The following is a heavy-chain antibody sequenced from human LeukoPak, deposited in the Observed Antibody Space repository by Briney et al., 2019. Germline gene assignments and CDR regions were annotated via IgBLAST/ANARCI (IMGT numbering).Heavy chain of an antibody. Sequence: GGALRLSCAGSGLTFNDYHMSGIRQAPWKGLEWVACISSDSTYTDYADSVRDRFTISRDNPKKSLYVKMNNLRDEDTALYSCATGYFDSSGYLQYFDDWGQGTLVTVSS. CDR3: ATGYFDSSGYLQYFDD. CDR2: ISSDSTYT. J-gene: IGHJ4*02. D-gene: IGHD3-22*01. CDR1: GLTFNDYH. V-gene: IGHV3-11*06.